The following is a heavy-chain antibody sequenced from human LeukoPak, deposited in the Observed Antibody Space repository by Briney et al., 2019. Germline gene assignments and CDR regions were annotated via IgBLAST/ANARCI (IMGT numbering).Heavy chain of an antibody. D-gene: IGHD4-23*01. V-gene: IGHV4-34*01. J-gene: IGHJ3*02. CDR1: GGSFSGYY. Sequence: SETLSLTCAVYGGSFSGYYWSWIRQPPGKGLEWIGEINHSGSTNYNPSLKSRVTISVDTSKNQFSLKLSSVTAADTAVYYCARRTVVRSLAFDIWGQGTMVTVSS. CDR2: INHSGST. CDR3: ARRTVVRSLAFDI.